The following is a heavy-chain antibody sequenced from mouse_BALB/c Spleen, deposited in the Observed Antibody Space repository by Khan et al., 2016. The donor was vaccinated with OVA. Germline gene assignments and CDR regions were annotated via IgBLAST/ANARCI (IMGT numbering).Heavy chain of an antibody. D-gene: IGHD1-1*01. CDR3: KRAGYGAFAY. Sequence: VQLQQSGTVLARPGSSVKMSCKATGYTFTSYWIHWVKQRPGQGLEWIGGVFSGNSDTSYNQKFKGKAKLTAVTSAITAYMELSSLTNEDSAVYYCKRAGYGAFAYWGQGTLVTVSA. J-gene: IGHJ3*01. V-gene: IGHV1-5*01. CDR2: VFSGNSDT. CDR1: GYTFTSYW.